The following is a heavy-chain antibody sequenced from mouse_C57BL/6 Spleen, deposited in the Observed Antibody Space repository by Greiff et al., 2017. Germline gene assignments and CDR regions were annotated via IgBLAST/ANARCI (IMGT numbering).Heavy chain of an antibody. CDR1: GFSLTSYG. CDR2: IWSGGST. J-gene: IGHJ3*01. V-gene: IGHV2-2*01. CDR3: ARMGYYGSSAPGFAY. D-gene: IGHD1-1*01. Sequence: VQLQQSGPGLVQPSQSLSITCTVSGFSLTSYGVHWVRQSPGKGLAWLGVIWSGGSTDYNAAFISRLSISKDNAKSQVFFKMNSLQADDTAIYYCARMGYYGSSAPGFAYWGQGTLVTVSA.